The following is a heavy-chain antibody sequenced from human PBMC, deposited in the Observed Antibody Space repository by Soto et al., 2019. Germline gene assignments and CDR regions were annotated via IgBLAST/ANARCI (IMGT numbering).Heavy chain of an antibody. Sequence: GGSLRLSCAASGFTFSSYAMSWVRQAPGKGLEWVSAISGSGGSTYYADSVKDRFTISRDNSKNTLYLQMNSLRAEDTAVYYCAYYPNYYYYGMDVWGQGTTVTVSS. CDR1: GFTFSSYA. J-gene: IGHJ6*02. V-gene: IGHV3-23*01. CDR2: ISGSGGST. CDR3: AYYPNYYYYGMDV. D-gene: IGHD3-10*01.